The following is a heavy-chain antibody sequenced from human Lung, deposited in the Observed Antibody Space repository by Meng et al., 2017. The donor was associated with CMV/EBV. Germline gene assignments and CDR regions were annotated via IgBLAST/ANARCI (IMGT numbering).Heavy chain of an antibody. J-gene: IGHJ3*02. CDR1: GYTFTGYY. CDR3: ARHFPSGLDGFDI. D-gene: IGHD3-3*02. V-gene: IGHV1-2*02. Sequence: ASVKVSXKASGYTFTGYYMHWVRQAPGQGLEWVGWVNPNSGVTGYAQKFLGRVTMTSDTSITTAYMELTRLTYDDTAVYYCARHFPSGLDGFDIWGQGTVVTVSS. CDR2: VNPNSGVT.